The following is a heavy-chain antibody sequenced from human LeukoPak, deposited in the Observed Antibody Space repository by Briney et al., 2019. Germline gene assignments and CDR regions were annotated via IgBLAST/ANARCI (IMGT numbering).Heavy chain of an antibody. V-gene: IGHV5-51*01. CDR1: GYRFTNYW. J-gene: IGHJ6*03. Sequence: GEPLKISCEGSGYRFTNYWIGWVRQMPGKGLAGMGIIYPGNSDTRYSPSFQGQVTISADKSINTAYLQWSSLKASDTAMYYCARHGVAGRAYYYYYMDVWGKGTTITVSS. CDR2: IYPGNSDT. D-gene: IGHD6-19*01. CDR3: ARHGVAGRAYYYYYMDV.